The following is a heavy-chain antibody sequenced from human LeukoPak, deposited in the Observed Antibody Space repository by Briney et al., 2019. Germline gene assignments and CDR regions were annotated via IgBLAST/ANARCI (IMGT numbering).Heavy chain of an antibody. CDR1: GFTFSSYA. D-gene: IGHD2-2*01. J-gene: IGHJ5*02. CDR2: ISYDETNK. V-gene: IGHV3-30-3*01. Sequence: GGSLRLSYTASGFTFSSYAMHWVRRAPGKGLEWVAVISYDETNKFYADSVKGRFTISRDNSKNTLYLQMNSLRAEDTAVYYCAREVVPAASNWFDPWGQGTLVTVSS. CDR3: AREVVPAASNWFDP.